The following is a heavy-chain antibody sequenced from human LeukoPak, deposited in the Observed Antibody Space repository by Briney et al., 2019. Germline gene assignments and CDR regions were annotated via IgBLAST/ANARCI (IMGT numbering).Heavy chain of an antibody. Sequence: GGSLRLSCTASGFTFSSVWMTWFRQAPGKGLEWVGRIKSRTDGETTDYAAPVKGRFSISRDDSENTLYLQMNSLKNEDTAVYFCTTVHGAGPVNFDYWGQGSLVTVSS. CDR2: IKSRTDGETT. J-gene: IGHJ4*02. V-gene: IGHV3-15*01. CDR1: GFTFSSVW. D-gene: IGHD3-16*01. CDR3: TTVHGAGPVNFDY.